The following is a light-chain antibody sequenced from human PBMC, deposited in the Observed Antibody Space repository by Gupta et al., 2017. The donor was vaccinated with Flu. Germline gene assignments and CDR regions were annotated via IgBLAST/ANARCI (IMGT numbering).Light chain of an antibody. Sequence: MTQFPCSLFPSVGDRVTITCQASQDISNYLNWYQQKPGKAPKLLIYDASNLETGVPSRFSGSGSGTDFTFTISSLQPEDIATYYCQQYDNLLTFGGGTKVEIK. CDR1: QDISNY. V-gene: IGKV1-33*01. CDR2: DAS. CDR3: QQYDNLLT. J-gene: IGKJ4*01.